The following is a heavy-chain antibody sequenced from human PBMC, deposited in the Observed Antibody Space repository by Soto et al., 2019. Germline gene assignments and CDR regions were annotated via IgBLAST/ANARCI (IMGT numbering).Heavy chain of an antibody. D-gene: IGHD3-22*01. J-gene: IGHJ4*02. CDR2: IKSKNDGGAT. Sequence: PGGSLRLSCAASGFTFNTAWMTWVRQAPGKGLEWVSRIKSKNDGGATEYAAPVKGRFSISRDDSQNMLYLQMTSLKTEDTAVYYCARGANYYDSSGYCGYWGQGTLGTVSS. V-gene: IGHV3-15*07. CDR1: GFTFNTAW. CDR3: ARGANYYDSSGYCGY.